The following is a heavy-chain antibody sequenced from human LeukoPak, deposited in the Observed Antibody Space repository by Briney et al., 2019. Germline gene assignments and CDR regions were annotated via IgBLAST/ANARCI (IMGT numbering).Heavy chain of an antibody. CDR3: ARAGSSGLPSTFDY. J-gene: IGHJ4*02. Sequence: SETLSLTCAVSVGSFSGYYWCWIRQPPGKGLEWIGEINHSGSTNYNPSLKSRVTISVDTSKNQFSLKLSSVTAADTAVYYCARAGSSGLPSTFDYWGQGTLVTVSS. D-gene: IGHD6-19*01. CDR1: VGSFSGYY. CDR2: INHSGST. V-gene: IGHV4-34*01.